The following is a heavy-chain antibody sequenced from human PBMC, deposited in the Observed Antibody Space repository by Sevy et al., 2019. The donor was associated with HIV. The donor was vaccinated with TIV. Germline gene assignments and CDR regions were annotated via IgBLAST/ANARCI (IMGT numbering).Heavy chain of an antibody. V-gene: IGHV3-23*01. D-gene: IGHD5-18*01. CDR2: INNGGST. Sequence: GSLRLSCGASGITFSNYAMSWVRQAPGKGPEWVSGINNGGSTYYADSVKGRFTISRDNSKKMVFLQMNSLRAEDTAVYYCASGDTTMITDLDYWGQGALVTVSS. J-gene: IGHJ4*02. CDR1: GITFSNYA. CDR3: ASGDTTMITDLDY.